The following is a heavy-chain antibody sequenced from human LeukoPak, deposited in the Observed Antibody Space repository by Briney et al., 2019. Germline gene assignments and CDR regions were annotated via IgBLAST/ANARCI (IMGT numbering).Heavy chain of an antibody. CDR1: GGSFSGYY. J-gene: IGHJ4*02. CDR2: INHSGST. D-gene: IGHD3-10*01. CDR3: ARGGDMVRGVIMAFDY. Sequence: SETLSLTCAVYGGSFSGYYWSWIRQPPGKGLEWIGEINHSGSTNYNPSLKSRVTISVDTSKNQFSLKLSSVTAAGTAVYYCARGGDMVRGVIMAFDYWGQGTLVTVSS. V-gene: IGHV4-34*01.